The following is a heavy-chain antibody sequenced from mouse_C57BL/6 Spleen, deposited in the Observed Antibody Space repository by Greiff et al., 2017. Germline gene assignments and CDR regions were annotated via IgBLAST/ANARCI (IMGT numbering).Heavy chain of an antibody. CDR2: IYPRSGNT. Sequence: VQLQQSGAELARPGASVKLSCKASGYTFTSYGISWVKQRPGQGLEWIGEIYPRSGNTYYNEKFKSKATLTADKSSSTAYMELRSLTSEDSAVYFCASGAAQATYAMDYWGQGTSVTVSS. D-gene: IGHD3-2*02. V-gene: IGHV1-81*01. J-gene: IGHJ4*01. CDR1: GYTFTSYG. CDR3: ASGAAQATYAMDY.